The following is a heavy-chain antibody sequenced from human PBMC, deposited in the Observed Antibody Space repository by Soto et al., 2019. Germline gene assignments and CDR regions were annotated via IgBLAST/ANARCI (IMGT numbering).Heavy chain of an antibody. Sequence: PSETLSITCTFSVGSISIYYWSWIRQPPGKGLDWIGYIYYSGSTNYNPSLKRRVTISVDTSKNQFSLKLSSVTAADAALYYCARFMLLGSGYTYYFDYWGQGTMVTVSS. CDR1: VGSISIYY. J-gene: IGHJ4*02. D-gene: IGHD3-3*01. V-gene: IGHV4-59*01. CDR2: IYYSGST. CDR3: ARFMLLGSGYTYYFDY.